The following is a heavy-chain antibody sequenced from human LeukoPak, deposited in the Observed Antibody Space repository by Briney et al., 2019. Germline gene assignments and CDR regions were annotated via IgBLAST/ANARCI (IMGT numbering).Heavy chain of an antibody. CDR3: ARPTGRDTSDWPYFHY. CDR1: GSSIRSSSYH. J-gene: IGHJ4*01. Sequence: SETLSLTCTVSGSSIRSSSYHWRWVRQPPGKGLEWIGNIHYSGSTSYNPSLKSRVTLSVDTSKNQFSLKLSSVTAADTAVFYFARPTGRDTSDWPYFHYWGQGALVTVSS. CDR2: IHYSGST. V-gene: IGHV4-39*01. D-gene: IGHD2-2*01.